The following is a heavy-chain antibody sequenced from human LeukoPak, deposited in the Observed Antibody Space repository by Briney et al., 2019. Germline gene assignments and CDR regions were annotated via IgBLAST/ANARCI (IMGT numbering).Heavy chain of an antibody. CDR1: GFTFSSYS. J-gene: IGHJ4*02. CDR2: ISSSRSII. V-gene: IGHV3-48*01. CDR3: ARGGHYDYVWGRYRQKDGFDY. Sequence: GGSLRLSCAASGFTFSSYSMGWVRQAPGKGLEWVSYISSSRSIIYYADSVKGRFTISRDNAKNSLYLQMNSLRAEDTAVYYCARGGHYDYVWGRYRQKDGFDYWGQGTLVTVSS. D-gene: IGHD3-16*02.